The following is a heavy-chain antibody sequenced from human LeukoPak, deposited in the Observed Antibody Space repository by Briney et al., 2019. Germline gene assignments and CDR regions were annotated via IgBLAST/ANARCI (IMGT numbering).Heavy chain of an antibody. Sequence: SVKVSCKASGGTFSSYDISWVRQAPGQGLEWMGGIMPMFGKANNAQKFQGRVTTTADKATSTAYMELSSLRSEDTAVYYCAGGRTDIVVVPATLRNYYFDYWGQGTLVTVSS. CDR3: AGGRTDIVVVPATLRNYYFDY. D-gene: IGHD2-2*01. V-gene: IGHV1-69*06. CDR2: IMPMFGKA. J-gene: IGHJ4*02. CDR1: GGTFSSYD.